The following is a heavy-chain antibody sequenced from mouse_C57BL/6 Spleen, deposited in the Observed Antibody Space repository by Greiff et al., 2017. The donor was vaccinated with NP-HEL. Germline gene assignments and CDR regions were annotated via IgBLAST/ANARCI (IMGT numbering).Heavy chain of an antibody. D-gene: IGHD2-4*01. Sequence: QVQLQQPGAELVMPGASVKLSCKASGYTFTSYWMHWVKQRPGKGLEWIGEIDPSDSYTNYNHKFKGESTLTVDKSSSTAYMQLSSQTSEDSAVYYCARERLRQGAMDYWGQGASVTVSS. CDR3: ARERLRQGAMDY. J-gene: IGHJ4*01. V-gene: IGHV1-69*01. CDR1: GYTFTSYW. CDR2: IDPSDSYT.